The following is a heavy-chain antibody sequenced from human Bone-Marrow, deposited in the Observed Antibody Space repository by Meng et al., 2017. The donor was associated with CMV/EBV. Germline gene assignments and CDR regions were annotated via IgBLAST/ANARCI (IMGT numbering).Heavy chain of an antibody. CDR1: GFTFDDYG. D-gene: IGHD1-1*01. V-gene: IGHV3-20*04. CDR2: INWSGGST. CDR3: AREDMGCTSGWFDP. Sequence: GESLMISCAASGFTFDDYGMSWVRQAPGKGLEWVSGINWSGGSTGYADSVKGRFSISRDNAKNSLYLQMNSLKAEDTDFYYCAREDMGCTSGWFDPWGQGTLVTVSS. J-gene: IGHJ5*02.